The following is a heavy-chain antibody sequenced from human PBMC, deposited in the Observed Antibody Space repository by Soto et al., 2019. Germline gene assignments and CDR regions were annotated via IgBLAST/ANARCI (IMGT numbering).Heavy chain of an antibody. V-gene: IGHV4-4*07. CDR3: ARDLKFGQADC. J-gene: IGHJ4*02. CDR1: GGSLSSYY. CDR2: IYTSGNT. Sequence: PSETLSLTCTVSGGSLSSYYWSWIRQPAGKGLEWIGRIYTSGNTNYNPSLKSRVAMSVETSKNQFSLTLRSVTAADTAVYYCARDLKFGQADCXGQGTLVTVSS. D-gene: IGHD3-10*01.